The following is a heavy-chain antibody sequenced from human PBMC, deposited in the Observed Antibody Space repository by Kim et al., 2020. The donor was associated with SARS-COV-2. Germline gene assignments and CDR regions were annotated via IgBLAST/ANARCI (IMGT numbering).Heavy chain of an antibody. CDR1: GYTFTSYG. Sequence: ASVKVSCKASGYTFTSYGISWVRQAPGQGLEWMGWISAYNGNTNYAQKLQGRVTMTTDTSTSTAYMELRSLRSDDTAVYYCARGNPYGSGSYLLTYSDYWGQGTLVTVSS. CDR3: ARGNPYGSGSYLLTYSDY. D-gene: IGHD3-10*01. V-gene: IGHV1-18*04. CDR2: ISAYNGNT. J-gene: IGHJ4*02.